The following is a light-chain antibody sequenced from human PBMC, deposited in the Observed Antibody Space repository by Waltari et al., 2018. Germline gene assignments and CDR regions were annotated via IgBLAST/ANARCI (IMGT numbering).Light chain of an antibody. Sequence: QSALTQPPSASGSPGPSVTIACTGTTSDVGGYTYLSWYQQHPGKAPKLIISEVTKRPSGVPDRFSGSKSGNTASLTVSGLQAEDEADYYCSSYAHSNTVVFGGGTRLTVL. J-gene: IGLJ2*01. CDR2: EVT. CDR1: TSDVGGYTY. V-gene: IGLV2-8*01. CDR3: SSYAHSNTVV.